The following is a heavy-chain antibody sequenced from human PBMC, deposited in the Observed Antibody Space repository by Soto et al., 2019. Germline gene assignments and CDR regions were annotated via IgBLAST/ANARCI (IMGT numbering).Heavy chain of an antibody. Sequence: QVQLQESGPGLVKPSQTLSLTCTVSGGSISSGDYYWSWIRQSPGKGLEWIGYISYSGRAYYNPSLKSRVIISVDTSKDQFYLKLSSVTGADTAVYYCAGNMAARNCYGLDVWGQGTKVTVSS. J-gene: IGHJ6*02. D-gene: IGHD6-6*01. CDR2: ISYSGRA. V-gene: IGHV4-30-4*01. CDR1: GGSISSGDYY. CDR3: AGNMAARNCYGLDV.